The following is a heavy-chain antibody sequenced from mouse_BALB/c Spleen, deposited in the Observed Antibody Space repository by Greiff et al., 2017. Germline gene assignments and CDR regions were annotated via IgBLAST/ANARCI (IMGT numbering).Heavy chain of an antibody. CDR3: ARDGGYGSSKSHWYFDV. V-gene: IGHV2-9*02. Sequence: VKLMESGPGLVAPSQSLSITCTVSGFSLTSYGVHWVRQPPGKGLEWLGVIWAGGSTNYNSALMSRLSISKDNSKSQVFLKMNSLQTDDTAMYYCARDGGYGSSKSHWYFDVWGAGTTVTVSS. CDR1: GFSLTSYG. J-gene: IGHJ1*01. D-gene: IGHD1-1*01. CDR2: IWAGGST.